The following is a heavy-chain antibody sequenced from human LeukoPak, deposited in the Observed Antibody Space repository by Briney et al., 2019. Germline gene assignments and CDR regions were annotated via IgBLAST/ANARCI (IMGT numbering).Heavy chain of an antibody. CDR1: GGSISSSSSY. V-gene: IGHV4-39*07. J-gene: IGHJ4*02. D-gene: IGHD6-19*01. Sequence: SETLSLTCSVSGGSISSSSSYWGWIRQPPGKGLEWIGEINHSGSTNYNPSLKSRVTISVDTSKNQFSLKLSSVTAADTAVYYCARLGGWYSFDYWGQGTLVTVSS. CDR3: ARLGGWYSFDY. CDR2: INHSGST.